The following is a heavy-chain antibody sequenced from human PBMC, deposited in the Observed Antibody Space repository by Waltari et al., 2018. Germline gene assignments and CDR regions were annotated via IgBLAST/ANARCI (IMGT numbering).Heavy chain of an antibody. CDR3: ATSARENYDFWSGYRLLFWY. J-gene: IGHJ4*02. V-gene: IGHV1-24*01. CDR2: FDPEDGET. CDR1: GYTLTELS. Sequence: QVQLVQSGAEVKKPGASVKVSCKVSGYTLTELSMHWVRQAPGKGLEWMGGFDPEDGETIYAQKFQGRVTMTEDTSTDTAYMELSSLRSEDTAVYYCATSARENYDFWSGYRLLFWYWGQGPLVTVSS. D-gene: IGHD3-3*01.